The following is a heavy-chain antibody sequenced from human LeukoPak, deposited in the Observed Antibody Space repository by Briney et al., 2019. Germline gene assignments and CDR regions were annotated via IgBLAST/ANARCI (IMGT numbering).Heavy chain of an antibody. Sequence: SVKVSCKASGDTFTTYGLNWVRQAPGQGLEWMGGAVPDYATPNSAQKFQGRVTFTTDESRNTLYMELSSLRSEDTAVYYCVTVVRNYGLDSYYYLDVWGSGTTVTVSS. V-gene: IGHV1-69*05. CDR3: VTVVRNYGLDSYYYLDV. D-gene: IGHD3-10*01. CDR2: AVPDYATP. J-gene: IGHJ6*03. CDR1: GDTFTTYG.